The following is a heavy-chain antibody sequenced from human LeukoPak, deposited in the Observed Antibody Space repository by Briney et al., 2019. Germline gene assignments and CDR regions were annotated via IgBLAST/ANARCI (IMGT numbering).Heavy chain of an antibody. V-gene: IGHV1-58*02. CDR3: AARVATNVGHDAFDI. J-gene: IGHJ3*02. CDR1: GFTLTSSA. D-gene: IGHD5-12*01. Sequence: ASVKVSCKASGFTLTSSAMQWVRQARGQRLEWIGWIVVGSGNTNYAQKFQERVTITRDMSTSTAYMELSSLRSEDTAVYYCAARVATNVGHDAFDIWGQGTMVTVSS. CDR2: IVVGSGNT.